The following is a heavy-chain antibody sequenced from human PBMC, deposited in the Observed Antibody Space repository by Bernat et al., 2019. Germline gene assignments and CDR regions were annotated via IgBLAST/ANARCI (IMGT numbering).Heavy chain of an antibody. V-gene: IGHV3-33*01. CDR1: GFTFSNYG. D-gene: IGHD5/OR15-5a*01. Sequence: QVQLVESGGGVVQPGRSLRLSCAASGFTFSNYGMHWVRQAPGKGLEWVAVVWYDGSNKYYTDSVKGRFTISRDNSNNTLYLRLNSLRAEDTAVYFCARDGGYGIYKGCAFWGQGTLVTVSS. J-gene: IGHJ4*02. CDR3: ARDGGYGIYKGCAF. CDR2: VWYDGSNK.